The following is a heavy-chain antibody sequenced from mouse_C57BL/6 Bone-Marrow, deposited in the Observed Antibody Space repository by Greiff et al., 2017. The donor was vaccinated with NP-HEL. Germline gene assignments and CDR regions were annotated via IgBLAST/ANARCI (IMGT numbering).Heavy chain of an antibody. D-gene: IGHD1-1*01. Sequence: EVQGVESGTVLARPGASVKMSCKTSGYTFTSYWMHWVKQRPGQGLEWIGAIYPGNSDTSYNQKFKGKAKLTAVTSASAAYMELSSLTNEDSAVYYCTRTITTVVAPYAMDYWGQGTSVTVSS. CDR2: IYPGNSDT. J-gene: IGHJ4*01. CDR3: TRTITTVVAPYAMDY. V-gene: IGHV1-5*01. CDR1: GYTFTSYW.